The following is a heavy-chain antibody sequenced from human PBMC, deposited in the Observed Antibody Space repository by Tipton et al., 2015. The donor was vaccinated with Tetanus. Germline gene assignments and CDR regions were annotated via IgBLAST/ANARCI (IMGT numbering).Heavy chain of an antibody. J-gene: IGHJ4*02. D-gene: IGHD2-21*01. CDR1: GGTFTNYA. V-gene: IGHV1-69*01. CDR2: ITPIFGTT. Sequence: QVQLVQSGAEMKKPGSSGKVSCKASGGTFTNYALSWVRQAPGQGLEWVGGITPIFGTTNSAPKFQGRVTITADESTNTAYMELSSLRSEDTAVYYCARAPSRISRAYDYWGQGTQITVSS. CDR3: ARAPSRISRAYDY.